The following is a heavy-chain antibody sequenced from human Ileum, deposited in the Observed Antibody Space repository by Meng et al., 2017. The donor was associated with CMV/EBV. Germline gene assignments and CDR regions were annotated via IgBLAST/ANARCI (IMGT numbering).Heavy chain of an antibody. D-gene: IGHD2-2*01. CDR1: GDSITSKTEY. J-gene: IGHJ4*02. CDR2: SYSSGSN. Sequence: GDSITSKTEYGGWISQQPGEGLECIESSYSSGSNYYNPSVKSRVTISLDTSKKQLSLKLRYVTAADTAVYYCAKTLPADYFDFWGQGSLVTVSS. V-gene: IGHV4-39*07. CDR3: AKTLPADYFDF.